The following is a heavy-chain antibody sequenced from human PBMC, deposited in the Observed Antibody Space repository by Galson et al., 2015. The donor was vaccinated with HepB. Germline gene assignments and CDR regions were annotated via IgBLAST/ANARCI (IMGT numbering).Heavy chain of an antibody. Sequence: SVKVSCKASGGTFSSYTISWVRQAPGQGLEWMGRIIPILGIANYAQKFQGRVTITADKSTSTAYMELSSLRSEDTAVYYCARGGYYGSGSYPVGAFDIWGQGTMVTVSS. CDR2: IIPILGIA. J-gene: IGHJ3*02. CDR1: GGTFSSYT. D-gene: IGHD3-10*01. V-gene: IGHV1-69*02. CDR3: ARGGYYGSGSYPVGAFDI.